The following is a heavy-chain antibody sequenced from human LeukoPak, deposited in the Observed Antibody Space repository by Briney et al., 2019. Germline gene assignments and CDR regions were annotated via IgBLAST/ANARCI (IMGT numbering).Heavy chain of an antibody. CDR3: ARGADYSSGPSDY. J-gene: IGHJ4*02. Sequence: SETLSLTCAVYGGPFSGYYWSWIRQPPGKGLEWIGEINHSGSTNYNPSLKNRVTISVDKSKNQFSLKLRSVAAADTAVYYCARGADYSSGPSDYWGQGTLVTVSS. CDR2: INHSGST. CDR1: GGPFSGYY. V-gene: IGHV4-34*01. D-gene: IGHD6-19*01.